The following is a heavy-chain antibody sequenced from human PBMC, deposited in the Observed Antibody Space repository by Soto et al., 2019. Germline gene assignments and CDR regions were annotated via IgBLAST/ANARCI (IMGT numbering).Heavy chain of an antibody. CDR3: ARIWGPYSGYDMTAY. J-gene: IGHJ4*02. D-gene: IGHD5-12*01. Sequence: SETLSLTCAVSGYSISSGYYWGWIRQPPGKGLEWIGSMYHSGSTYYNPSLKSRVTISVDTSKNQFSLKLSSVTAADTAVYYCARIWGPYSGYDMTAYWGQGALVTVSS. CDR2: MYHSGST. V-gene: IGHV4-38-2*01. CDR1: GYSISSGYY.